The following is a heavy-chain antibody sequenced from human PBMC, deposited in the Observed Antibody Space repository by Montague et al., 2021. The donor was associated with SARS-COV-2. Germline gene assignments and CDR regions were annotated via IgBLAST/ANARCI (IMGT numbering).Heavy chain of an antibody. Sequence: SETLSLTCTVSGGSISSRSYYWGWIRQSSGMGLEWIGSIHYSGSTFYNPSLKSRVTISVDTSKNQFSLRVSGVTAEDTTVYFCARHGDSGYEPDGFHIWGQGTRVTVSS. CDR3: ARHGDSGYEPDGFHI. V-gene: IGHV4-39*01. D-gene: IGHD5-12*01. CDR1: GGSISSRSYY. J-gene: IGHJ3*02. CDR2: IHYSGST.